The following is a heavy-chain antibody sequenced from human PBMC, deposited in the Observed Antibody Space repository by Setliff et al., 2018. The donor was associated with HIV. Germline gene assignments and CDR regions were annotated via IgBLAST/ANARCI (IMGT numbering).Heavy chain of an antibody. CDR2: VYHSGST. CDR3: ARLRSELGVFDY. Sequence: SETLSLTCTVSGGSISSDYWSWIRQPPGKGLEWIGYVYHSGSTNYNPSLKSRVTISVDTSKNQFSMKLKSVTAADTAVYYCARLRSELGVFDYWVQGTLVTVSS. CDR1: GGSISSDY. J-gene: IGHJ4*02. V-gene: IGHV4-59*08. D-gene: IGHD1-26*01.